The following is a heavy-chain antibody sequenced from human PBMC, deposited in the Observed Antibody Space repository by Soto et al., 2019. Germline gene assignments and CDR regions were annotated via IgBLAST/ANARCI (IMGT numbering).Heavy chain of an antibody. V-gene: IGHV1-18*01. CDR3: TRGMIYGGNSPSGY. J-gene: IGHJ4*02. D-gene: IGHD4-17*01. CDR2: ISANNGNT. Sequence: ASVKVSCKASGYTFTSYGISWVRQAPGQGLEWMGKISANNGNTNYAQKFQGRVTITTDTSTSTAYMELSSLRFEDTAVYYCTRGMIYGGNSPSGYWGQGTLVTVSS. CDR1: GYTFTSYG.